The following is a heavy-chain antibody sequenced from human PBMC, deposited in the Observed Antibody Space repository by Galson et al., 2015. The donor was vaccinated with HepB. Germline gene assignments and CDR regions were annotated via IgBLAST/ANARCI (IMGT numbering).Heavy chain of an antibody. Sequence: SLRLSCAASGFTFSSYAMHWVRQAPGKGLEWVAFISYDGGHKYYADSVKGRFTISRDNSKNTLYLQMNSLRIEDTAVYYCARDMWLTFYGSGSNAFDIWGQGTVVTVSS. CDR2: ISYDGGHK. CDR1: GFTFSSYA. J-gene: IGHJ3*02. D-gene: IGHD3-10*01. CDR3: ARDMWLTFYGSGSNAFDI. V-gene: IGHV3-30*04.